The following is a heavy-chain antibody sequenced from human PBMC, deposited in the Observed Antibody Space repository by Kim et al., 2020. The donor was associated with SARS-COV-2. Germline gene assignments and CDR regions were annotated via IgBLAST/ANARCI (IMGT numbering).Heavy chain of an antibody. V-gene: IGHV3-73*01. CDR3: VRHLQD. CDR2: NYAT. J-gene: IGHJ4*02. Sequence: NYATTYAESVKGRFTISRDDSNNMAYLQMNSLKTEDTALYFCVRHLQDWGRGTLVTVSS.